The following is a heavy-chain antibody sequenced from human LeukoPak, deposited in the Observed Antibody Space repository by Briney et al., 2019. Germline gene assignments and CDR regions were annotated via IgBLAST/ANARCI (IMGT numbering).Heavy chain of an antibody. CDR3: ARDLEPAAPNWFDP. V-gene: IGHV1-2*02. CDR1: GYTFTGYY. CDR2: INPNSGGT. Sequence: ASVKVSCKASGYTFTGYYMHWVRQAPGQGLEWMGWINPNSGGTNYAQKFQGRVTMTRDTSISTAYMELSRLRSDDTAVYYCARDLEPAAPNWFDPWGQGTLVTVSS. J-gene: IGHJ5*02. D-gene: IGHD2-2*01.